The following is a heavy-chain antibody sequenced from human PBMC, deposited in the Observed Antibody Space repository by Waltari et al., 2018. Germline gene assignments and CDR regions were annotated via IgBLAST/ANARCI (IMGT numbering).Heavy chain of an antibody. Sequence: QLQLKESGPGLVKPSETLSLTCTVSGGPISSSSYSWGWIRETPGKGLEWIGSIYYSGSTYYNPSLKSRVTISVDTSKNQFSLKLSSVTAADTAVYYCARRAVAGIYYYYYGMDVWGQGTTVTVSS. CDR2: IYYSGST. CDR3: ARRAVAGIYYYYYGMDV. D-gene: IGHD6-19*01. J-gene: IGHJ6*02. CDR1: GGPISSSSYS. V-gene: IGHV4-39*07.